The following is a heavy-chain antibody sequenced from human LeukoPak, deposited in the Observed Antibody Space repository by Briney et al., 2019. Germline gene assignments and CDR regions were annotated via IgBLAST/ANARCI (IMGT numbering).Heavy chain of an antibody. CDR2: IKHDGSEK. J-gene: IGHJ3*02. Sequence: GGSLRLSCAASGFTFSSYWMTGVRQAPGKGLEWVANIKHDGSEKYDVDSVKGRFTISRDNAKNPLYLQMNSLRAEDTAVYYCATIDYGAFDIWGQGTMVTVPS. V-gene: IGHV3-7*03. CDR1: GFTFSSYW. D-gene: IGHD4-17*01. CDR3: ATIDYGAFDI.